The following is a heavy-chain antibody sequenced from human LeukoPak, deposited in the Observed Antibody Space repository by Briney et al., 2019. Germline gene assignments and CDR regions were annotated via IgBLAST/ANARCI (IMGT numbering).Heavy chain of an antibody. D-gene: IGHD1-26*01. CDR1: GFTFSSYA. J-gene: IGHJ4*02. CDR2: ISDSGYNT. Sequence: PGGSLRLSCAASGFTFSSYAMTWVRQAPGKGLEWVSGISDSGYNTYYADSVKGRFTISRDNPKNTLYLQMSSLRAEDTAVYYCAKAAWGASGSYFFDHWGQGTLVTVSS. CDR3: AKAAWGASGSYFFDH. V-gene: IGHV3-23*01.